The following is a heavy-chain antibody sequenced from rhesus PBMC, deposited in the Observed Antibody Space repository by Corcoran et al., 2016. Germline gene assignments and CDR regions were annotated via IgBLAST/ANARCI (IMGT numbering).Heavy chain of an antibody. CDR3: ATGGG. V-gene: IGHV1-111*02. CDR1: GYTFTDFY. J-gene: IGHJ4*01. Sequence: EVQLVQSGTEVKKPGASVKISCKASGYTFTDFYLHWVRQAPGKGLGWVERVHPEEGESIHAQKFQDESTSTADTSTETAYMGRSSRRSEDTDGYYWATGGGWGQGVLVTVSS. CDR2: VHPEEGES.